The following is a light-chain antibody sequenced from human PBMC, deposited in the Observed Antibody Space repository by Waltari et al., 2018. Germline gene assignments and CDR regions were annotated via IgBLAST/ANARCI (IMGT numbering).Light chain of an antibody. CDR2: KIS. J-gene: IGKJ4*01. CDR1: QGLVRHYGNTF. Sequence: DVVLTQSPLSLPVTLGQPASISCTSSQGLVRHYGNTFLNWFQHRPGQATRRLIYKISNRHYGVLYRMSGSGSGTDFTMKISRVEAEDVEVYYCMQHSFWPLTFGGGTKVEIK. CDR3: MQHSFWPLT. V-gene: IGKV2-30*02.